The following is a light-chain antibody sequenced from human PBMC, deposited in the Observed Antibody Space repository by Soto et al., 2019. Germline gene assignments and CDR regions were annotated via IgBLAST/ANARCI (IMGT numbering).Light chain of an antibody. CDR2: RNN. CDR3: AAWDDSRSGVV. CDR1: NSNIGNNN. Sequence: QSVLTQAPSASGPPGQRVTISCSGSNSNIGNNNVNWYQMVPGTAPKLLIHRNNQRPSGVPDRFSASKSGTSSSLAISGLRSEDEADYYCAAWDDSRSGVVFGGGTKLTVL. V-gene: IGLV1-44*01. J-gene: IGLJ2*01.